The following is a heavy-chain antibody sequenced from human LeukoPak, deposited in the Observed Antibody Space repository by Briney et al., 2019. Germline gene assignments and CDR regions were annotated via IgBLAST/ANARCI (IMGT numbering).Heavy chain of an antibody. CDR3: VKDWRGVVVPAADDAFDI. D-gene: IGHD2-2*01. CDR1: GFTFSSYA. CDR2: ISSNGGST. J-gene: IGHJ3*02. V-gene: IGHV3-64D*06. Sequence: GGSLRPSCAASGFTFSSYATHWVRQAPGKGLEYVSAISSNGGSTYYADSVKGRFTISRDNSKNTLYLQMSSLRAEDTAVYYCVKDWRGVVVPAADDAFDIWGQGTMVTVSS.